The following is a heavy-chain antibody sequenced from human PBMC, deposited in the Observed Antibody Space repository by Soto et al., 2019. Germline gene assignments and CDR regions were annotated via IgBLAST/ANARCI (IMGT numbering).Heavy chain of an antibody. V-gene: IGHV4-34*01. CDR3: ARRLTAPGTWRFAP. Sequence: SENLCLTCGVYGGSFSGNYWSWIRQPPGKGLEWIGEINHSGSTNHNPSLKSRVTISVDTSKNQFSLKLSSVTAADTATYYCARRLTAPGTWRFAPWGQRTLVTGSS. D-gene: IGHD6-13*01. J-gene: IGHJ5*02. CDR2: INHSGST. CDR1: GGSFSGNY.